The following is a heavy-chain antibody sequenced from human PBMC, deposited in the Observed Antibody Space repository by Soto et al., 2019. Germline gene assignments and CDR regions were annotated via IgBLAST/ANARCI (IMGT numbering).Heavy chain of an antibody. CDR2: FYYSGGS. J-gene: IGHJ3*02. V-gene: IGHV4-39*01. CDR1: GDSIGSSNYY. CDR3: VRPVVQWVGNDAFNI. D-gene: IGHD6-19*01. Sequence: QVQLQESGPGLVKPSETLSLTCTVSGDSIGSSNYYWGWIRLPPGKGLEWIGTFYYSGGSYYNPSLKSRVTIFADTSKNQFSLKLVSVTAADTAVYYCVRPVVQWVGNDAFNIWGPGTMVTVSS.